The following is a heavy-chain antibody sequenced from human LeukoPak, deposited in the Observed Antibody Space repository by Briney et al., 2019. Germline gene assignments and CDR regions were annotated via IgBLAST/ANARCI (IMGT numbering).Heavy chain of an antibody. CDR1: GFTFRTYW. D-gene: IGHD1-26*01. CDR2: INEDGSIT. CDR3: GRDLGGRSGY. V-gene: IGHV3-74*01. Sequence: GGSLRLSCAVSGFTFRTYWMHWDRQVPGEGLVWVSRINEDGSITNYADSVKGRFSISRDNAENTLYLQMNSLRAEDTAVYYCGRDLGGRSGYWGQGTLVTVSS. J-gene: IGHJ4*02.